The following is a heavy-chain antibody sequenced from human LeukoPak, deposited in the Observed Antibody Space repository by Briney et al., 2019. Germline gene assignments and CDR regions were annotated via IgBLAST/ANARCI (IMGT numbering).Heavy chain of an antibody. J-gene: IGHJ4*02. V-gene: IGHV5-51*01. CDR3: ATSVQMATSIYYFDF. Sequence: GESLKISCKGSGYRFSNYWIGWVRQMPGKGLEWMGIIYDGDSDTRYSPSFEGQVTISADKSISTAYLQWSSLKAPDTAMYYCATSVQMATSIYYFDFWGQGTLVTVSS. CDR2: IYDGDSDT. CDR1: GYRFSNYW. D-gene: IGHD5-24*01.